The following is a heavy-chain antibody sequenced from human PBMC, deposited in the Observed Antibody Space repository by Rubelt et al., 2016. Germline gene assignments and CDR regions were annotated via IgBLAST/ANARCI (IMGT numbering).Heavy chain of an antibody. J-gene: IGHJ6*03. CDR3: ARRGFGELLNYYYYYMDV. Sequence: QVQLQQWGAGLLKPSETLSLTCTVSGGSISSYYWSWIRQPPGQGLEWIGYIYYSGSTNYNPSLKSRVTITVGTSKTQFSLKLSSVTAADTAVYYCARRGFGELLNYYYYYMDVWGKGTTVTVSS. V-gene: IGHV4-59*12. CDR2: IYYSGST. D-gene: IGHD3-10*01. CDR1: GGSISSYY.